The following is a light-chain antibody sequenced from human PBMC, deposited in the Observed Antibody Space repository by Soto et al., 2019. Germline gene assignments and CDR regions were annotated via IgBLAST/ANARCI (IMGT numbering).Light chain of an antibody. J-gene: IGLJ1*01. CDR2: EVT. Sequence: QSALTQPAAVSGSPGQAITISCTGSSSDIGNYNLVSWYQQHPGKAPKLMIYEVTKRPSGVSNRFSGSKYGNTAYLSISGLQAEDEAEYYCCSYAGSTTFYVFGTGTKVTVL. CDR1: SSDIGNYNL. V-gene: IGLV2-23*02. CDR3: CSYAGSTTFYV.